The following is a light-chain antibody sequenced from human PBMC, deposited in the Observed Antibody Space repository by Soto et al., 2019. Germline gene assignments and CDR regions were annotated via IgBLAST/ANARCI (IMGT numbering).Light chain of an antibody. Sequence: EIVMTQSPATLSVSPGERSTLSCRASQSVGSDLAWYQQKPGQAPRLLIYAAFSRATGIPDRFSGSGSGTDFTLTISSLEPEDFAVYFCQQYGSFVTFGGGTKVDI. V-gene: IGKV3-20*01. CDR3: QQYGSFVT. CDR2: AAF. J-gene: IGKJ4*01. CDR1: QSVGSD.